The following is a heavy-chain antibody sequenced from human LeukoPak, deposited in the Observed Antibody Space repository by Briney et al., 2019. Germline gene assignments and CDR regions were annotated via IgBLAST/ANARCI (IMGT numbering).Heavy chain of an antibody. CDR2: SYYTLNT. CDR3: ARGCGGDCYSLFDY. Sequence: SETLSLTCTVSGASMRDHNWTWMRQPPGKGLEWIGYSYYTLNTNSYNPSLKSRVSISVDTPDNQFSLKLSSVTAADTAVYYCARGCGGDCYSLFDYWGQGTLVTVSS. J-gene: IGHJ4*02. D-gene: IGHD2-21*02. CDR1: GASMRDHN. V-gene: IGHV4-59*08.